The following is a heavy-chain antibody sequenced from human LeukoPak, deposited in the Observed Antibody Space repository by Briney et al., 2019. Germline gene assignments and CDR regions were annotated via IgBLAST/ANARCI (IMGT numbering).Heavy chain of an antibody. CDR3: AKSNGYGLTDI. CDR2: IFYSGST. D-gene: IGHD3-22*01. Sequence: SETLSLTCTVSSGSISTSNYYWGWVRQPPGKALEWIGNIFYSGSTYYSPSLKSRVTISLDTSRNQFSLKLNSVTAADTAVYYCAKSNGYGLTDIWGQGTMVTVSS. V-gene: IGHV4-39*07. CDR1: SGSISTSNYY. J-gene: IGHJ3*02.